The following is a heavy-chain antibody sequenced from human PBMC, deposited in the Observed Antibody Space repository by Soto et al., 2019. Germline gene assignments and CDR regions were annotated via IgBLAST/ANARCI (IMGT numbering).Heavy chain of an antibody. J-gene: IGHJ4*02. CDR2: IYYSGST. Sequence: TSETLSLTCVASGDSISSSSWWGWIRQPPGKGLEWIGYIYYSGSTYYNPSLKSRVTMSVDTSKNQFSLKLNSVTAVDTAVYYCASRVPSGSYGGDYWGQGTLVTV. V-gene: IGHV4-28*01. D-gene: IGHD1-26*01. CDR1: GDSISSSSW. CDR3: ASRVPSGSYGGDY.